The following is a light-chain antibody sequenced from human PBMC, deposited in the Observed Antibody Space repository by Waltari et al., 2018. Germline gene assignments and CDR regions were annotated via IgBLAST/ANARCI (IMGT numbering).Light chain of an antibody. V-gene: IGLV2-8*01. CDR1: STDVGVYNF. CDR2: EVS. Sequence: QSALTQPPSASGSPGQSVTMSCTGTSTDVGVYNFVSWYQQHPGKAPKLLIYEVSERPAGVPDRFSGSKSGNTASLTVSGRQPEDEADYYCASFAGSNTLFGGGTKLTVL. CDR3: ASFAGSNTL. J-gene: IGLJ2*01.